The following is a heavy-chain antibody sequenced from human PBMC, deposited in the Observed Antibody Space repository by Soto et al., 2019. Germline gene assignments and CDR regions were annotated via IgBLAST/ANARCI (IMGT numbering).Heavy chain of an antibody. J-gene: IGHJ4*01. CDR2: VSNSGTK. D-gene: IGHD6-13*01. CDR3: ARGDTSWYASFDY. CDR1: GFIFSNFE. Sequence: PGGSLRLSCAVSGFIFSNFEMNWVRQAPGKGLEWISYVSNSGTKSYADSVKGRFTIPRDNTKDSLYLQMNSLRAEDTAVYYCARGDTSWYASFDYWGHGVLVTVSS. V-gene: IGHV3-48*03.